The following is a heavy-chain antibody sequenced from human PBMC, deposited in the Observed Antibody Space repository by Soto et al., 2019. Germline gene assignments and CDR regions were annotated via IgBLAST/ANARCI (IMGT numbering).Heavy chain of an antibody. CDR2: IYYSGST. V-gene: IGHV4-31*03. Sequence: QVQLQESGPGLVKPSQTLSLTCTVSGGSISSGGYYWSWIRQHPGKGLEWIGYIYYSGSTYYNPSLKSRVTISVDTYKDQFSVKLSSVTAADTAVYYCARAGFGGAFDIWGQGTMVTVSS. J-gene: IGHJ3*02. D-gene: IGHD3-3*01. CDR3: ARAGFGGAFDI. CDR1: GGSISSGGYY.